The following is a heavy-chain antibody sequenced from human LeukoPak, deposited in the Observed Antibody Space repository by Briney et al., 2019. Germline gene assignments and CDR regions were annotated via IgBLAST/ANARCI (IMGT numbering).Heavy chain of an antibody. Sequence: GGSLRLSCAASGFTFSYSWMSWVRQAPERGLEWVANIKVDGSQKDYVDSMKGRFTVSRDNAKNSVYLEMKSLRVEDTAIYYCARFTRSASYEVYWGQGTLVTVSS. CDR2: IKVDGSQK. CDR3: ARFTRSASYEVY. J-gene: IGHJ4*02. CDR1: GFTFSYSW. D-gene: IGHD3-10*01. V-gene: IGHV3-7*01.